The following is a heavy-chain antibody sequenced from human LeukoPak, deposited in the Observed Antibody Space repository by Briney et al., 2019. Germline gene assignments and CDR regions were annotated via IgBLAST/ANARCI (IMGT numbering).Heavy chain of an antibody. CDR3: ARGRDPIAVAALYYFDY. J-gene: IGHJ4*02. D-gene: IGHD6-19*01. V-gene: IGHV4-30-2*01. Sequence: SQTLSLTCAVSGGSISSGGYSWSWIRQPPGKGLEWIGYIYHSGSTYYNPSLKSRVTISVDRSKNQFSLKLSSVTAADTAVYDCARGRDPIAVAALYYFDYWGQGTLVTVSS. CDR2: IYHSGST. CDR1: GGSISSGGYS.